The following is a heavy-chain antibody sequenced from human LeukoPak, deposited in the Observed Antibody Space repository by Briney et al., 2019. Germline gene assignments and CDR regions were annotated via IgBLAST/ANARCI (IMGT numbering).Heavy chain of an antibody. CDR1: GFTVSRNY. D-gene: IGHD5-24*01. J-gene: IGHJ3*02. CDR3: AREKVDGGWLQREGAFDN. CDR2: IYSGGST. Sequence: PVGSLRLSCAASGFTVSRNYMSWVRQAPGKGLEWDSVIYSGGSTYYADSVKGRFTISRDNSKNTLYLQMNSLRAEDTAVYYCAREKVDGGWLQREGAFDNWGQGTMVTVSS. V-gene: IGHV3-66*02.